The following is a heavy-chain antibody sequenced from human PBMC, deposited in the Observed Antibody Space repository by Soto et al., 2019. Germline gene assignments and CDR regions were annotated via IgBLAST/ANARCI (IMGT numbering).Heavy chain of an antibody. D-gene: IGHD2-2*01. J-gene: IGHJ6*02. CDR3: ARPAPWRTSSSCSWANYGMDV. CDR1: GFTFRRYD. Sequence: PGGSLRLSCAASGFTFRRYDMNWVRQAPGKGLEWVSYIRNSGNSMSYADSVKGRFTISRDNAKNSPFLQMNSLRVEDTAVYYCARPAPWRTSSSCSWANYGMDVWGQGTTVTV. V-gene: IGHV3-48*03. CDR2: IRNSGNSM.